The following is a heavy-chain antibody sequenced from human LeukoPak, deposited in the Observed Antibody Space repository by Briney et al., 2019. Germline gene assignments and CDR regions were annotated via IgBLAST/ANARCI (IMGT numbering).Heavy chain of an antibody. D-gene: IGHD3-22*01. J-gene: IGHJ4*02. CDR1: GFTVSSSY. Sequence: GGSLRLSCAGSGFTVSSSYMSWVRQAPGKGLEWVSVLFSGGTTYYADSVKGRFTISRDNSQNTLYLQTNSLRADDTAVYFCARANSMYYYDTWGQGTLVTVSS. CDR3: ARANSMYYYDT. V-gene: IGHV3-53*01. CDR2: LFSGGTT.